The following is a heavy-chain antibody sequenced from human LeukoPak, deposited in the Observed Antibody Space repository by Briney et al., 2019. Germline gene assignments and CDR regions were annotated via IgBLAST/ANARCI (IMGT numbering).Heavy chain of an antibody. J-gene: IGHJ4*02. Sequence: PGRSLRLSCRASGXTFGDYGMSWVRQAPGKGLEWVGFIGGKAYGGTAEYAASVKGRFSISRDDSRSIAYLQMNSLKTEDTAVYYCTADQFFWGQGSLVTVSS. CDR1: GXTFGDYG. CDR3: TADQFF. D-gene: IGHD3-3*01. CDR2: IGGKAYGGTA. V-gene: IGHV3-49*04.